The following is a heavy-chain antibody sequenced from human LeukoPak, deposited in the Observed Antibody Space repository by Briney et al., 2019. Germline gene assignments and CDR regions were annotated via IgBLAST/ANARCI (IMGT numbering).Heavy chain of an antibody. Sequence: GGSLRLSCAASGFTFSSYSMNWVRQAPGKGLEWVSSISSSSSYIYYADSVKGRFTISRDNAKNSLYLQMNSLRAEDTAVYYCASSPLEATVTNPGYYWGQGTLVTVSS. CDR2: ISSSSSYI. V-gene: IGHV3-21*01. CDR3: ASSPLEATVTNPGYY. CDR1: GFTFSSYS. J-gene: IGHJ4*02. D-gene: IGHD4-17*01.